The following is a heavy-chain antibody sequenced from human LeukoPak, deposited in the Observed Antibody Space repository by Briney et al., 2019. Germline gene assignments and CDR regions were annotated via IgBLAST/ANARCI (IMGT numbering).Heavy chain of an antibody. J-gene: IGHJ2*01. Sequence: GGSLRLSCAASGFTFRSYSMNWVRQAPGKGLEWVSAISTSGDTTYYADSVKGRYTISRDNSKNTLYLQMNSQRAEDTAVYYCTKVRAYDDSGNPYWHFDLWGRGTLVTVSS. D-gene: IGHD3-10*01. CDR2: ISTSGDTT. V-gene: IGHV3-23*01. CDR3: TKVRAYDDSGNPYWHFDL. CDR1: GFTFRSYS.